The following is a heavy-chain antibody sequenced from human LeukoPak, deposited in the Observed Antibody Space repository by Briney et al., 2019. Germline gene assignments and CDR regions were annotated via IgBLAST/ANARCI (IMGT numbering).Heavy chain of an antibody. CDR3: AREYSHCSGGSCYPDNYYYYGMDV. CDR1: GYTFTSYA. Sequence: ASVKVSCKASGYTFTSYAMHWVRQAPGQRLEWMGWINAGNGNTKYSQKFQGRVTITRDTSASTAYMELSSLRSEDTAVYYCAREYSHCSGGSCYPDNYYYYGMDVWGKGTKVTVSS. V-gene: IGHV1-3*01. J-gene: IGHJ6*04. CDR2: INAGNGNT. D-gene: IGHD2-15*01.